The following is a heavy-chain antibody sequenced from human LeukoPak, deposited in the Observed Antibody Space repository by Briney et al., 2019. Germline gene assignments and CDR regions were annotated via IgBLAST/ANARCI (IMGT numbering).Heavy chain of an antibody. V-gene: IGHV3-23*01. D-gene: IGHD5/OR15-5a*01. CDR3: AKGTRSSLSKLNSFEF. Sequence: GGSLRLSCAASGFSFSNFAMNWVRQAPGKGLEWVSGFSGAGGSTFYADSVKGRFTTSRDNSKNTLFLQMTSLRAEDTAVYYCAKGTRSSLSKLNSFEFWGQGTLVTVSS. CDR2: FSGAGGST. J-gene: IGHJ4*02. CDR1: GFSFSNFA.